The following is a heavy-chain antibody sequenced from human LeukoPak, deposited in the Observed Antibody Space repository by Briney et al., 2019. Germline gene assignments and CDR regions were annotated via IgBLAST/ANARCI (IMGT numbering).Heavy chain of an antibody. J-gene: IGHJ4*02. CDR3: AKDREGTIADYFDY. V-gene: IGHV3-23*01. D-gene: IGHD1-7*01. CDR1: GFSFTTYA. Sequence: GGSLRLSCAASGFSFTTYAMSWVRQAPGKGLEWVSGISGSGGSTYYADSVKGRFTISRDNSKNTLYLQMNSLRGEDTAVYYCAKDREGTIADYFDYWGQGTLVTVSS. CDR2: ISGSGGST.